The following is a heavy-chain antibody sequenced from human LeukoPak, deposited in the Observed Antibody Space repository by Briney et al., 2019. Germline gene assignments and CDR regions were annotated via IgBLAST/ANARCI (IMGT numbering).Heavy chain of an antibody. D-gene: IGHD1-26*01. J-gene: IGHJ4*02. Sequence: PSGTLSLTCTVSGDSISSSFWNWIRQPPGQRLEWIGNIYYSGSTNYTPALKSRVTFSVDTTKNQVSLKLSSATAADTAVYYCARGALGAHPVDYWGPGTLVIVAS. CDR3: ARGALGAHPVDY. CDR2: IYYSGST. V-gene: IGHV4-59*01. CDR1: GDSISSSF.